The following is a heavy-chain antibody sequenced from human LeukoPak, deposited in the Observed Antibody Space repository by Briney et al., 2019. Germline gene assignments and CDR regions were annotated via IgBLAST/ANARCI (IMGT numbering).Heavy chain of an antibody. D-gene: IGHD1-26*01. CDR2: IYSGGST. Sequence: PGGSLRLSCAASGFTVSSNYMSWVRQAPGKGLEWVSVIYSGGSTYYADSVKGRFTISRDNSKNTLYLQMNSLRAEDTAVYYCAKDSDSGTYRAPFDYWGQGTLVTVSS. CDR3: AKDSDSGTYRAPFDY. CDR1: GFTVSSNY. J-gene: IGHJ4*02. V-gene: IGHV3-53*01.